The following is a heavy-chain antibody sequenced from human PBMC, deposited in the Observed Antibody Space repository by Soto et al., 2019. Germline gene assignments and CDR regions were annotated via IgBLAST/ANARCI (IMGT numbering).Heavy chain of an antibody. CDR1: GFTFNNTW. J-gene: IGHJ4*02. V-gene: IGHV3-15*07. CDR3: AAGHSGSYY. Sequence: EVQLVESGGGLVKPGGSLTLSCAASGFTFNNTWMNWVRQAPGKGLEWVGRIKSKTDGGTTDYTAPVKGRFTISRGDSNNTLYLQMNSLKTEDTAVYYCAAGHSGSYYWGRGTLVTVSS. CDR2: IKSKTDGGTT. D-gene: IGHD3-10*01.